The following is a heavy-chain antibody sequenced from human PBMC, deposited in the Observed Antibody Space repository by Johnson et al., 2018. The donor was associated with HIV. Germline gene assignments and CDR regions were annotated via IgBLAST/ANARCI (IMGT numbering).Heavy chain of an antibody. CDR1: GLTVSDNY. CDR3: ARDFYDSRKIFDI. J-gene: IGHJ3*02. CDR2: IYSDGST. Sequence: EVQLVESGGGLIQPGWSLRLSCAASGLTVSDNYMSWVRQAPWKGLEWVSLIYSDGSTYYADFVKGRFSISRDNSKNTLYLQMNSLRAEDTAVYYCARDFYDSRKIFDIWGQGTMVTVS. D-gene: IGHD3-22*01. V-gene: IGHV3-53*01.